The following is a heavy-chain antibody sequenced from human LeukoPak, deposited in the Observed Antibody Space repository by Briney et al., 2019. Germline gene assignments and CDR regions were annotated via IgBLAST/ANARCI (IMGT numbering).Heavy chain of an antibody. D-gene: IGHD2-2*02. CDR3: ARDPVPAAIWGGFDY. V-gene: IGHV3-30-3*01. CDR2: ISYDGSNK. J-gene: IGHJ4*02. CDR1: GFTFSSYA. Sequence: PGGSLRLSCAAFGFTFSSYAMHWVRQAPGKGLEWVAVISYDGSNKYYADSVKGRFTISRDNSKNTLYLQMNSLRAEDTAVYYCARDPVPAAIWGGFDYWGQGTLVTVSS.